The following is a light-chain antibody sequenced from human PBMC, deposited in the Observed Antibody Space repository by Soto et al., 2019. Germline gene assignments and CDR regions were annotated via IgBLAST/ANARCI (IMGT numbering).Light chain of an antibody. Sequence: DIQMTQSPSPVSASVGDRVTITCRASQDISNSLAWYQQKPGKAPNLLIFAASSLQTGVPSRFSGGGSGTDFTLTISSLQPEDFATYYCQQAYSFPVTFGQGPKLEIK. CDR1: QDISNS. V-gene: IGKV1D-12*01. J-gene: IGKJ2*01. CDR3: QQAYSFPVT. CDR2: AAS.